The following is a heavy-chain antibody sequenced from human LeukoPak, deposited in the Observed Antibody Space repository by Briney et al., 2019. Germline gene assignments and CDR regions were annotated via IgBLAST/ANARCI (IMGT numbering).Heavy chain of an antibody. J-gene: IGHJ4*02. V-gene: IGHV3-30-3*01. D-gene: IGHD6-19*01. CDR2: ISYDGSNK. Sequence: PGGSLRLSCAASGFTFSSYAMHWVRQAPGKGLEWVAVISYDGSNKYYADSVKGRFTISRDNSKNTLYLQMNSLRDEDTAVYYCARVRSGWYDDYWGQGTLVTVSS. CDR3: ARVRSGWYDDY. CDR1: GFTFSSYA.